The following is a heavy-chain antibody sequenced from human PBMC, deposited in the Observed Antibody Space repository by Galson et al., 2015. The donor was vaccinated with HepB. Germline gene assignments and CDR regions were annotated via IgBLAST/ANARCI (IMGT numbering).Heavy chain of an antibody. D-gene: IGHD2-8*01. Sequence: SVKVSCKASGYNFINYAMHWVRQAPGQRLEWMGWINDGNGATNYSQKFQGRVTITRDTSANTAYMELRSLTSEATAVYSCARDIVLTPIGFDYWGQGPLVTVPS. J-gene: IGHJ4*02. CDR2: INDGNGAT. CDR3: ARDIVLTPIGFDY. V-gene: IGHV1-3*01. CDR1: GYNFINYA.